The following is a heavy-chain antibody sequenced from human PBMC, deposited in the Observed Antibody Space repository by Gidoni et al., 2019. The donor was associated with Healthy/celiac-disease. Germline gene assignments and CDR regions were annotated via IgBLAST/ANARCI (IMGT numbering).Heavy chain of an antibody. CDR2: IWYDGSNK. CDR1: SSYG. CDR3: ARDGRVTAPLAPYYYYYGMDV. J-gene: IGHJ6*02. V-gene: IGHV3-33*01. D-gene: IGHD2-21*02. Sequence: SSYGMHWVRQAPGKGLEWVAVIWYDGSNKYYADSVKGRFTISRDNSKNTLYLQMNSLRAEDTAVYYCARDGRVTAPLAPYYYYYGMDVWGQGTTVTVSS.